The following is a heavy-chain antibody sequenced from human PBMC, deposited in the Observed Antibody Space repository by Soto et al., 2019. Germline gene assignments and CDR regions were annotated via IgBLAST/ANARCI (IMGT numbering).Heavy chain of an antibody. D-gene: IGHD3-10*01. CDR3: ARDSTRLREFISHPDY. Sequence: GGSLRLSCAASGFTFSSSGMHWVRQAPGKGLEWVAVIWYDGSNKYYADSVKGRLTISRDNSKNTLYLQMNSLGAEDTAVYYCARDSTRLREFISHPDYWGRGPLVTVSS. CDR1: GFTFSSSG. CDR2: IWYDGSNK. V-gene: IGHV3-33*01. J-gene: IGHJ4*02.